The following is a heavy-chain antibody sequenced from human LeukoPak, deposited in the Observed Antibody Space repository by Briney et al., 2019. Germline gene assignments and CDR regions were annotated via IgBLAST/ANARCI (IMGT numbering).Heavy chain of an antibody. J-gene: IGHJ4*02. D-gene: IGHD3-22*01. Sequence: SETLSLTCTVSGGSISSYYWSWIRQPPGKGLEWIGYIYYSGSTNYNPSLKSRVTISVDTSKNQFSLKLSSVTAADTAVYYCARPYDSSGYTFDYWGQGTLVTVSS. CDR2: IYYSGST. V-gene: IGHV4-59*12. CDR3: ARPYDSSGYTFDY. CDR1: GGSISSYY.